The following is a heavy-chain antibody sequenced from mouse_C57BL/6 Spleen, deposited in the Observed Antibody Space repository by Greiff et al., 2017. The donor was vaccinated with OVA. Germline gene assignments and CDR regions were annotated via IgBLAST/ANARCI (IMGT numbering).Heavy chain of an antibody. CDR3: AKAVYYGSSDYYAMDY. D-gene: IGHD1-1*01. V-gene: IGHV2-5*01. CDR2: IWRGGST. J-gene: IGHJ4*01. Sequence: QVQLKQSGPGLVQPSQSLSITCTVSGFSLTSYGVHWVRQSPGQGLEWLGVIWRGGSTDYNAAFMSRLSITKDNSKSQVFFKMNSLQADDTAIYDCAKAVYYGSSDYYAMDYWGQGTSVTVSS. CDR1: GFSLTSYG.